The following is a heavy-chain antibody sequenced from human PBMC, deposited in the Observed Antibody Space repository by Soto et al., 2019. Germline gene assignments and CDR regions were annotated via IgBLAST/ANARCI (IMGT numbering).Heavy chain of an antibody. J-gene: IGHJ6*02. CDR1: GYTLTELS. V-gene: IGHV1-24*01. Sequence: ASVKVSCKVSGYTLTELSMHWVRQAPGKGLEWMGGFDPEDGETIYAQKFQGRVTMTEDTSTDTAYMELSSLRSEDTAVYYCAATTYYYDSSGYRGDYYGMDVWGQGTTVTVSS. CDR3: AATTYYYDSSGYRGDYYGMDV. D-gene: IGHD3-22*01. CDR2: FDPEDGET.